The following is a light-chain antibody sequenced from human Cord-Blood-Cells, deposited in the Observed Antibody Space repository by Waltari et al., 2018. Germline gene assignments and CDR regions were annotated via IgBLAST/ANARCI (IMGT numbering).Light chain of an antibody. CDR2: ADS. J-gene: IGLJ1*01. Sequence: SYVLTQPPSVSVAPGKTARITCGGNNIGSKSVHWYQQKPGQAPVLVVYADSDRPSGIPELFSGSNSGNTATLTISRVEAGDEADYYCQVWDSSSDHYVFGTGTKVTVL. V-gene: IGLV3-21*03. CDR1: NIGSKS. CDR3: QVWDSSSDHYV.